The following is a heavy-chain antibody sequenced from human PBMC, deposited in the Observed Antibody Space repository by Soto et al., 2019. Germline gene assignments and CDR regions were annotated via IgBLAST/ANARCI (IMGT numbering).Heavy chain of an antibody. CDR1: GFTFSGYG. D-gene: IGHD6-19*01. J-gene: IGHJ4*02. CDR2: ISNDGRTK. V-gene: IGHV3-30*18. CDR3: AKNRVIEHNGGWLRGQ. Sequence: PGGSLRLSSEASGFTFSGYGMHWVRQAPGKGMEWVAAISNDGRTKYYPDSVKGRFTISRDNSKVTLDLQMNSVRVEDTAIYYCAKNRVIEHNGGWLRGQWGQGTLVTVSS.